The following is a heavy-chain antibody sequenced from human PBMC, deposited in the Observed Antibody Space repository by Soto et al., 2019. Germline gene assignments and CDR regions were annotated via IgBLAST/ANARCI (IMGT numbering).Heavy chain of an antibody. CDR2: IYYTGST. V-gene: IGHV4-30-4*01. J-gene: IGHJ4*02. Sequence: PSETLSLTCTVSGGSISSADYYWSWIRQPPGKGLEWIGYIYYTGSTYYSPSLRSRVIITVDTSKNEFSLKLSSVTAADTAVYYCARVRTIMIFDYWGQGTLVTVSS. CDR1: GGSISSADYY. D-gene: IGHD3-16*01. CDR3: ARVRTIMIFDY.